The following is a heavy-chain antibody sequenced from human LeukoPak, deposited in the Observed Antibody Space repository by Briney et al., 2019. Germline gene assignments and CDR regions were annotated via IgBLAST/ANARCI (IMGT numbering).Heavy chain of an antibody. CDR3: ARGAGSGWFDY. Sequence: SQTLSLTCAISGDSVSSNSAAWYWIRQSPSRGLEWLGRTYYRSKWYNDYAVSVKGRITIDPDTFKNQFSLQLNSVTPEDTAVYYCARGAGSGWFDYWGQGTLVTVSS. V-gene: IGHV6-1*01. J-gene: IGHJ4*02. CDR2: TYYRSKWYN. CDR1: GDSVSSNSAA. D-gene: IGHD6-19*01.